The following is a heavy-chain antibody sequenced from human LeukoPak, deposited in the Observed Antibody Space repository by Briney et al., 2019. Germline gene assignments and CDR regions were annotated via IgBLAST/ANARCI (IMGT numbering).Heavy chain of an antibody. J-gene: IGHJ4*02. Sequence: ASVKVSCKASGYTFTGYYMHWVRQAPGQGLEWMGWINPNSGGTNYAKKFQGRVTMTRDTSISTAYMELSRLRSDDTAVYYCARFAIVATIGYDYWGQGTLVTVSS. D-gene: IGHD5-12*01. CDR2: INPNSGGT. V-gene: IGHV1-2*02. CDR1: GYTFTGYY. CDR3: ARFAIVATIGYDY.